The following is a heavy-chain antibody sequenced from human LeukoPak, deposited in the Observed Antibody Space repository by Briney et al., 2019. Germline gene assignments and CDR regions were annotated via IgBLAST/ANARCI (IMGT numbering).Heavy chain of an antibody. CDR2: IYYSGST. Sequence: KSSETLSLTCTVSGGSISSYYWSWIRQPPGKGLEWIGYIYYSGSTNYNPSLKSRVTISVDTSKNQFSLKLSSVTAADTAVYYCARLDFWSGYCIFDYWGQGTLVTVSS. D-gene: IGHD3-3*01. CDR1: GGSISSYY. CDR3: ARLDFWSGYCIFDY. J-gene: IGHJ4*02. V-gene: IGHV4-59*01.